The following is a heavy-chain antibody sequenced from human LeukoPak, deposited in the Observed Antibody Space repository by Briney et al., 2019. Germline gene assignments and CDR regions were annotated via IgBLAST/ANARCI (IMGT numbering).Heavy chain of an antibody. V-gene: IGHV4-34*01. CDR1: GGSSSGYY. Sequence: SGTLSLTCAVSGGSSSGYYWSWIRQPPGKGLEWFGEINHSGSTNYNPSLKSRVTISVDTSKNQFSLKLSSVTAADAAVYYCARSRTVTIRGWFDPWGQGTLVTVSS. CDR3: ARSRTVTIRGWFDP. D-gene: IGHD4-17*01. J-gene: IGHJ5*02. CDR2: INHSGST.